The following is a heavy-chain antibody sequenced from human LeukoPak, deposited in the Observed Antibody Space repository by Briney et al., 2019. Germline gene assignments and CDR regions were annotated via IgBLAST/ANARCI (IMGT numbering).Heavy chain of an antibody. J-gene: IGHJ4*02. CDR3: TRRGTSHWPSEY. D-gene: IGHD2-2*01. CDR2: IYYTGTT. CDR1: GGSISGSTFY. V-gene: IGHV4-39*01. Sequence: PSETLSLTCTVSGGSISGSTFYWGLIRQPPGMGLEWIGSIYYTGTTYYNPSLKSRVTISVDTSNNRYSLKLSSVTGADAAVYYGTRRGTSHWPSEYWGQGTLVTVSS.